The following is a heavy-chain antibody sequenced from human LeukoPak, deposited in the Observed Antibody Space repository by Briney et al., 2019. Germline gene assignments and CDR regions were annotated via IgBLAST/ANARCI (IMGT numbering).Heavy chain of an antibody. V-gene: IGHV4-31*03. Sequence: PSGTLSLTCTLSVASFSSGDEYWHWVRQSPGKGLESIACIHPIVRLYNNPSLEGRFTISIYTPKNQFSFNLNSVTAADTAVYFCSRGLDSRKLGYWGQGTLVTVSS. CDR1: VASFSSGDEY. CDR2: IHPIVRL. D-gene: IGHD3-22*01. CDR3: SRGLDSRKLGY. J-gene: IGHJ4*02.